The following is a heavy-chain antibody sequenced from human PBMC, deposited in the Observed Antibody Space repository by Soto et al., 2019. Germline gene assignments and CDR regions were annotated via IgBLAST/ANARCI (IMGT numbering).Heavy chain of an antibody. D-gene: IGHD2-2*01. CDR3: ARGHLAVVPVASWFYYMDV. Sequence: QVQLVQSGAEVEKPGASVKVSFKASGYTFTNYAVHWVRQAPGQRLEWMGWINAGNGNTRFSQNLQGRVTITRDTSARTVYMELSSLRSEHTAVYYCARGHLAVVPVASWFYYMDVWGKGTTVTVSS. CDR1: GYTFTNYA. CDR2: INAGNGNT. V-gene: IGHV1-3*01. J-gene: IGHJ6*03.